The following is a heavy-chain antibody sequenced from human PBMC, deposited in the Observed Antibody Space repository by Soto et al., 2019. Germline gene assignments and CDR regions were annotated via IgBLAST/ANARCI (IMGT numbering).Heavy chain of an antibody. Sequence: PGGSLRLSCEVSGFTFSDYAMSWVRQAPGKGLEWVSGISGSGRNTYYADSVKGRFTISRDKSKDAMFLQMNSLRVEDTAIYYCAKDSPVGVPLLRDLHDWGQGTLVTVSS. CDR1: GFTFSDYA. D-gene: IGHD2-15*01. J-gene: IGHJ1*01. CDR2: ISGSGRNT. V-gene: IGHV3-23*01. CDR3: AKDSPVGVPLLRDLHD.